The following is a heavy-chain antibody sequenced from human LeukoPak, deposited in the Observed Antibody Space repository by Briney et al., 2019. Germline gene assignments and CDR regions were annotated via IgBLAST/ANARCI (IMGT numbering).Heavy chain of an antibody. CDR2: IIPIFHTS. J-gene: IGHJ4*02. Sequence: GSSVKVSCKASGGTFSSSAISWVRQAPGQGLEWMGGIIPIFHTSTDARKFQGRLTITADESTNTAYMELSSLRSDDTAIYYCARELLPGGFADYWGQGTLVTVSS. CDR3: ARELLPGGFADY. V-gene: IGHV1-69*01. CDR1: GGTFSSSA. D-gene: IGHD3-22*01.